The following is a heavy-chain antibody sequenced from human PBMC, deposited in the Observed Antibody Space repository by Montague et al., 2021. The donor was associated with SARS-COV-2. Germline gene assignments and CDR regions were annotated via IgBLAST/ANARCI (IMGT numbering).Heavy chain of an antibody. CDR1: GGSTASHY. Sequence: SETLSLTCTVSGGSTASHYWNWIRQSPGKRPEWIGYVYYNVDTKYNPSLQSRVTISIDTSENQFSLRLNSVTAADTAVYFCARGWAFDRWGQGRLVTVSS. D-gene: IGHD6-19*01. J-gene: IGHJ3*01. CDR3: ARGWAFDR. CDR2: VYYNVDT. V-gene: IGHV4-59*08.